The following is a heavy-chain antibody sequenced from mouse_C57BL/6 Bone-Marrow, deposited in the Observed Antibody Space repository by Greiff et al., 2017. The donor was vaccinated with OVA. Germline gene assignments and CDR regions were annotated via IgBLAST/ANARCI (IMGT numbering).Heavy chain of an antibody. D-gene: IGHD1-1*01. V-gene: IGHV1-64*01. CDR2: IHPNSGST. J-gene: IGHJ2*01. CDR3: AGHYYYGSFDY. Sequence: QVQLQQPGAELVKPGASVKLSCKASGYTFTSYWMHWVKQRPGQGLEWIGMIHPNSGSTNYNEKFKSKATLTVDKSSSTAYMQLSSLTSEDSAGYYCAGHYYYGSFDYWGQGTTLTVSS. CDR1: GYTFTSYW.